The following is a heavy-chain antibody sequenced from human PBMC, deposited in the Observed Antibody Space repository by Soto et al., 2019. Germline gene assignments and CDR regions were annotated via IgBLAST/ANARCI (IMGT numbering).Heavy chain of an antibody. Sequence: VGSLRLSCAASGFTFSSYWMSWVRQAPGKGLEWVANIKQDGSEKYYVDSVKGRFTISRDNAKNSLYLQMNGLRAEDTAVYYCARDCGVLLWFGESRDYYGMDVWGQGTTVTVSS. CDR1: GFTFSSYW. J-gene: IGHJ6*02. CDR3: ARDCGVLLWFGESRDYYGMDV. CDR2: IKQDGSEK. V-gene: IGHV3-7*03. D-gene: IGHD3-10*01.